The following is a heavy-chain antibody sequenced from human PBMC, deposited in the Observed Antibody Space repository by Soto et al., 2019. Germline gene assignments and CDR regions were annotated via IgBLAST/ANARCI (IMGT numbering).Heavy chain of an antibody. CDR1: GFTFSNAW. CDR3: TTAPFSDCGGDCYPLEDAFDI. CDR2: IKSKTDGGTT. D-gene: IGHD2-21*02. Sequence: GGSLRLSCAASGFTFSNAWVSWVRQAPGKGLEWVGRIKSKTDGGTTDYAAPVKGRFTISRDDSKNTLYLQMNSLKTEDTAVYYCTTAPFSDCGGDCYPLEDAFDIWGQGTMVTVSS. V-gene: IGHV3-15*01. J-gene: IGHJ3*02.